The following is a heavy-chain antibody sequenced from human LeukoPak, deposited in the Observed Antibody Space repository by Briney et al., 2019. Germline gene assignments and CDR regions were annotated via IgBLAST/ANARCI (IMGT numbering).Heavy chain of an antibody. CDR2: IWFDGSNK. D-gene: IGHD3-22*01. V-gene: IGHV3-33*01. Sequence: GGPLRLSCAASGFTLSSYGMHWVRQAPGKGLEWVAVIWFDGSNKYYADSVKGRFTISRDNSKNTLYLQMNSLRAEDTAVYYCARPDYDSSGYADYWGQGTLVTVSS. CDR1: GFTLSSYG. J-gene: IGHJ4*02. CDR3: ARPDYDSSGYADY.